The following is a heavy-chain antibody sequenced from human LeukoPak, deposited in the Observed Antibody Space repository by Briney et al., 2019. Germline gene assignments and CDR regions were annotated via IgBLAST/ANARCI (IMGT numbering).Heavy chain of an antibody. V-gene: IGHV3-21*01. CDR3: AKDLSYYGSGSTFDY. D-gene: IGHD3-10*01. CDR1: GFTFSSYS. J-gene: IGHJ4*02. CDR2: ISSSSSYI. Sequence: PGGSLRLSCAASGFTFSSYSMNWVRQAPGKGLEWVSSISSSSSYIYYADSVEGRFTISRDNAKNSLYLQMNSLRAEDTAVYYCAKDLSYYGSGSTFDYWGQGTLVTVSS.